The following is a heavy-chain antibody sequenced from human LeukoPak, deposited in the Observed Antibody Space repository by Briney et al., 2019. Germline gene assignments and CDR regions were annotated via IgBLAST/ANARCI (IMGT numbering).Heavy chain of an antibody. J-gene: IGHJ5*02. CDR1: GDSIRNYY. CDR3: ARHLGFCRTSSCHSWFGP. V-gene: IGHV4-59*08. Sequence: PSETLSLTCSVSGDSIRNYYWSWIRQPPGKGLEWIGYVYFSGSTNYNPSLKSRVTISVDTSKNQFSLKLNSVTAADTAVYYCARHLGFCRTSSCHSWFGPWGQGTLVTVSS. CDR2: VYFSGST. D-gene: IGHD2-15*01.